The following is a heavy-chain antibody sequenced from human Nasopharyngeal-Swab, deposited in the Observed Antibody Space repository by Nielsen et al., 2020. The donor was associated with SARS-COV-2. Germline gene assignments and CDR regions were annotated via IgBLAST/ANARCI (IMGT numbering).Heavy chain of an antibody. CDR1: GFTLSSYG. Sequence: GESLKISCAASGFTLSSYGMHWVRQAPGKGLEWVAVISYDGSNKYYADSVKGRFTISRDNSKNTLYLQMNSLRAEDTAVYYCAKAWLPTYWGQGTLVTVSS. D-gene: IGHD5-24*01. CDR2: ISYDGSNK. J-gene: IGHJ4*02. CDR3: AKAWLPTY. V-gene: IGHV3-30*18.